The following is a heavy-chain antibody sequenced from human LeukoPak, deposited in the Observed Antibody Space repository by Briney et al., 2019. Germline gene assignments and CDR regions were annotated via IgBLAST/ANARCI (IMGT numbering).Heavy chain of an antibody. CDR2: INPNSGGT. D-gene: IGHD3-3*01. V-gene: IGHV1-2*02. CDR3: ARDDYDFWSGYFENWFDP. CDR1: GYTFTGYY. Sequence: ASVEVSCKASGYTFTGYYMHWVRQAPGQGLEWMGWINPNSGGTNYAQKFQGRVTMTRDTSISTAYMELSRLRSDDTAVYYCARDDYDFWSGYFENWFDPWGQGTLVTVSS. J-gene: IGHJ5*02.